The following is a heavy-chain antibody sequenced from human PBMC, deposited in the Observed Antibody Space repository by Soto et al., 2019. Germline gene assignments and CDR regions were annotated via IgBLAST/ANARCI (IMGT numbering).Heavy chain of an antibody. CDR1: GFTFSTYW. CDR2: INPDGNVG. J-gene: IGHJ4*02. CDR3: AGWGGHDYNY. V-gene: IGHV3-7*03. D-gene: IGHD4-4*01. Sequence: EVQLLGSGGGLVQPGGSLRISCVGSGFTFSTYWMNWVRQAPGKGLEWVANINPDGNVGTYVDSVRGRFTTSRDNAKNSLYLQMNSLRADDTAVYFCAGWGGHDYNYWGQGIMVTVSS.